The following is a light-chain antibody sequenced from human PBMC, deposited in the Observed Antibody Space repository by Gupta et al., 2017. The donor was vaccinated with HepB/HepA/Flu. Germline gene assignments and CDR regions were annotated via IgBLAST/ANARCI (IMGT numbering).Light chain of an antibody. CDR1: QRVSSS. J-gene: IGKJ4*01. Sequence: EIVFTQSPASLSLSPGERATLSCRASQRVSSSFAWYQQKPGQPPRLLIYDASNRATGIPARFSGSGSGTDFTLTISTLEPEDFAVYFCQQGSNWPLTFGGGTKVGIK. CDR3: QQGSNWPLT. CDR2: DAS. V-gene: IGKV3-11*01.